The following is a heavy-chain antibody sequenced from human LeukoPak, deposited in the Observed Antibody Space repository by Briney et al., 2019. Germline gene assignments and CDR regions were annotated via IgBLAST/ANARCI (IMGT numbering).Heavy chain of an antibody. D-gene: IGHD6-6*01. J-gene: IGHJ5*02. Sequence: PGGSLRLSCVASGFTFSKSLMHWVRQAPGKGLVWVSSINNDGSSTSYADSVKGRFTISRDNSKNTLFLQMNSLRAEDTAVYYCARVFSSSSNWFDPWGQGTLVTVSS. CDR2: INNDGSST. V-gene: IGHV3-74*01. CDR1: GFTFSKSL. CDR3: ARVFSSSSNWFDP.